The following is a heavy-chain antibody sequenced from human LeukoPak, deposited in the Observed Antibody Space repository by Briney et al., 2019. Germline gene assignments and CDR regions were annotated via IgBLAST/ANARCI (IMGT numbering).Heavy chain of an antibody. V-gene: IGHV1-69*05. Sequence: SVKVSCTASGGTVSSYAISWMRQAPGQGLEWMGGIIPIFGTANYAQKFQGRVTITTDESTSTAYMELSSLRSEDTAVYYCARGAAYCVGDCSNNWFDPWGQGTLVTVSS. J-gene: IGHJ5*02. CDR2: IIPIFGTA. D-gene: IGHD2-21*02. CDR1: GGTVSSYA. CDR3: ARGAAYCVGDCSNNWFDP.